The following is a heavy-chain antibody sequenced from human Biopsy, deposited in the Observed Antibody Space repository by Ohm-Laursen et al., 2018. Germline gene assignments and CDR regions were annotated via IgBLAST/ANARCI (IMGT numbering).Heavy chain of an antibody. CDR1: GGTFTNYT. Sequence: GSSVKVSCKASGGTFTNYTISWVRQAPGQGLEWMGGIIPIFGTANYAQKFQGRDTITADESTSTAYMELSSLRSGDTAVYYCARDAPGGGSYRFFYWGQGSLVTVSS. CDR3: ARDAPGGGSYRFFY. D-gene: IGHD1-26*01. V-gene: IGHV1-69*01. J-gene: IGHJ4*02. CDR2: IIPIFGTA.